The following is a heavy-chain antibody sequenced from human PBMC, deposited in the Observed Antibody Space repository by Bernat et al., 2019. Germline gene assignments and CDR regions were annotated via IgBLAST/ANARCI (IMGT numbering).Heavy chain of an antibody. CDR3: ATYDILAGYYH. J-gene: IGHJ4*02. V-gene: IGHV3-53*05. CDR2: IYSGGST. CDR1: GFTVSSNY. D-gene: IGHD3-9*01. Sequence: EVQLVETGGGLIQPGGSLRLSCAASGFTVSSNYMCWVRQAPGKGLEWVSVIYSGGSTYYADSVKGRFTISRDNSKNTLYLQMSSLRAEDTAVYYCATYDILAGYYHWGQGTLVTVSS.